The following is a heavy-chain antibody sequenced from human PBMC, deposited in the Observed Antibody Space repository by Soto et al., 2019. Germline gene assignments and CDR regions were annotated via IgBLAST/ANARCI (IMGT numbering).Heavy chain of an antibody. D-gene: IGHD3-16*01. J-gene: IGHJ3*01. Sequence: GASVKVSCKASGYTFTSYGISWVRQAPGQGLEWMGWISAYNGNTNYAQKLQGRVTMSTDTSTSTFYLELRSLRSDDTAVYYCARLSMITFGGIRKDAFDVWGQGTTVTVSS. CDR3: ARLSMITFGGIRKDAFDV. V-gene: IGHV1-18*01. CDR1: GYTFTSYG. CDR2: ISAYNGNT.